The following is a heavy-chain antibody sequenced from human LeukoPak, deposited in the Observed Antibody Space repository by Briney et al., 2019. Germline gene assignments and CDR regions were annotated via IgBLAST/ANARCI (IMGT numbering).Heavy chain of an antibody. Sequence: SGTLSLTCTVSGGSISSYYWSWIRQPRGRGLEWIGYIYYGGSTNYNPSLKSRVTISVDTSKNQFSLKLSSVTAADTAVYYRARDAGSNWFDPWGQGTLVTVSS. D-gene: IGHD3-10*01. CDR2: IYYGGST. CDR1: GGSISSYY. V-gene: IGHV4-59*01. CDR3: ARDAGSNWFDP. J-gene: IGHJ5*02.